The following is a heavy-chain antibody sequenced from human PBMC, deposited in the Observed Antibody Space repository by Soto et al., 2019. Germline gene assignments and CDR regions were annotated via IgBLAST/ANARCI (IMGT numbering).Heavy chain of an antibody. V-gene: IGHV4-34*01. CDR3: ARGLLLWFGELVEQLDYGMDV. CDR2: INHSGST. J-gene: IGHJ6*02. CDR1: GGSFSGYY. Sequence: PSATLSLTCAVCGGSFSGYYWSWIRQPPGKGLEWIGEINHSGSTNYNPSLKSRVTISVDTSKNQFSLKLSSVTAADTAVYYCARGLLLWFGELVEQLDYGMDVWGQGTTVTVSS. D-gene: IGHD3-10*01.